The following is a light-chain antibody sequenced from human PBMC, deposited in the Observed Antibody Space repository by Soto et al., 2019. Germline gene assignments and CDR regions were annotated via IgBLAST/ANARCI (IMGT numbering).Light chain of an antibody. CDR2: GAS. CDR3: QQYNNWPPLT. Sequence: EIVMTQSPATLSVSPGERATLSCRASQSVSSNLAWYQQKHGQAPRLLIYGASTRATGIPARFSGSGSGTEFTLNISSLLSEDFAVYYCQQYNNWPPLTFGGGTKVEIK. J-gene: IGKJ4*01. CDR1: QSVSSN. V-gene: IGKV3-15*01.